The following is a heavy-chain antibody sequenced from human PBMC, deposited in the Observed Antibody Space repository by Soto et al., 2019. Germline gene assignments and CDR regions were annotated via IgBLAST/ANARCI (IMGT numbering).Heavy chain of an antibody. CDR1: GYTFTSYG. Sequence: ASVKVSCKASGYTFTSYGISWVRQAPGQGLEWMGWISAYNGNTNYAQKLQGRVTMTTDTSTSTAYVELRSLRSDDTAVYYCARASSTKYCGGDCLNWFDPWGQGTLVTVSS. V-gene: IGHV1-18*04. CDR2: ISAYNGNT. J-gene: IGHJ5*02. D-gene: IGHD2-21*02. CDR3: ARASSTKYCGGDCLNWFDP.